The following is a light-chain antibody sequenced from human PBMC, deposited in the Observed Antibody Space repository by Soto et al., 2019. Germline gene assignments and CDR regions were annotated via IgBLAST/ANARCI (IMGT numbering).Light chain of an antibody. J-gene: IGLJ1*01. V-gene: IGLV2-23*01. CDR3: CSYAASSTLYV. CDR1: SSDVGSYNL. Sequence: QSALTQPASVSGSPGQSITISCTGTSSDVGSYNLVSWYQQHPGKAAKLMIYEGSKRPSGVSNRFSGSKSGNTASLTISGLQADDEAGYYCCSYAASSTLYVFGTGTKVTVL. CDR2: EGS.